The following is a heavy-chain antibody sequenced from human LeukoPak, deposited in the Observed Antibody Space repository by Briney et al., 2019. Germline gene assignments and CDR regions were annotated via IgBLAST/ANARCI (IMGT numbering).Heavy chain of an antibody. CDR1: GVSISSYY. CDR2: IYYSGST. Sequence: SETLSLTCTVSGVSISSYYWSWIRQPPGKGLEWIGNIYYSGSTKYNPSLKSRVTTSVDTSKDHFSLKLSSVTAADTAVYYCARHGNYYDSSGYNYYFDYWGQGTLGTVSS. D-gene: IGHD3-22*01. CDR3: ARHGNYYDSSGYNYYFDY. V-gene: IGHV4-59*08. J-gene: IGHJ4*02.